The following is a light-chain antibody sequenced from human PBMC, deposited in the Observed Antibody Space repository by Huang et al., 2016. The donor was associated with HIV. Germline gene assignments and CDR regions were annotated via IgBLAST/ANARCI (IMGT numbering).Light chain of an antibody. CDR1: HAISNY. CDR2: AAS. V-gene: IGKV1-27*01. CDR3: QSYYSAPSI. Sequence: IQMTQSPSSLSAGVGDRVTITCLASHAISNYLAWYQQKPVKVPKLLIYAASTLQSGVPSRFIGRSSGTDFTLTISSLQPEDFATYYCQSYYSAPSIFGPGTKVDIK. J-gene: IGKJ3*01.